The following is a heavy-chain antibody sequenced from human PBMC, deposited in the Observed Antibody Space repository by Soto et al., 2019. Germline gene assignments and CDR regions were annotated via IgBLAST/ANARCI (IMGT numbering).Heavy chain of an antibody. CDR3: ANRGRYYFDY. Sequence: AGGSLRLSCAASGFTFSSYAMSWVRQAPGKGLEWVSSFGVSGNTYYADSVKGRFTISRDNSKNTLYLQMNSLRAEDAAVYYCANRGRYYFDYWGQGTLVPVSS. J-gene: IGHJ4*02. CDR2: FGVSGNT. CDR1: GFTFSSYA. V-gene: IGHV3-23*01.